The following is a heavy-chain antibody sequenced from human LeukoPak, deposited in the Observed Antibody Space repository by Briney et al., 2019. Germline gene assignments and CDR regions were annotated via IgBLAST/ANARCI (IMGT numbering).Heavy chain of an antibody. CDR1: GGTFSSYA. D-gene: IGHD3-10*01. Sequence: ASVKVSCKASGGTFSSYAISWVRQAPGQGLECMGGIIPIFGTANYAQKLQGRVTMTTDTSTSTAYMELRSLRSDDTAVYYCARSGYGSGSYEFDYWGQGTLVTVSS. CDR2: IIPIFGTA. CDR3: ARSGYGSGSYEFDY. J-gene: IGHJ4*02. V-gene: IGHV1-69*05.